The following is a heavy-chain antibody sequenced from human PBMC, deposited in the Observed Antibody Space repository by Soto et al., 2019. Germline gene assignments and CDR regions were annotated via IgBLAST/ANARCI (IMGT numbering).Heavy chain of an antibody. CDR3: ARDLLYYYDSSGYYYGWFDP. D-gene: IGHD3-22*01. J-gene: IGHJ5*02. CDR2: INAGNGNT. Sequence: QVPLVQSGAEVKKPGASVKVSCKASGYTFTSYAMHWVRQAPGQRLEWMGWINAGNGNTKYSQKFQGRVTITRDTSASTAYMELSSLRSEDTAVYYCARDLLYYYDSSGYYYGWFDPWGQGTLVTVSS. CDR1: GYTFTSYA. V-gene: IGHV1-3*01.